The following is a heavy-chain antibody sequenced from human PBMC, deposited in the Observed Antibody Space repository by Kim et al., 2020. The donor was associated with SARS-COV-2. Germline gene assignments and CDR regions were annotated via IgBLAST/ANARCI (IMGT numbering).Heavy chain of an antibody. D-gene: IGHD6-6*01. CDR1: GGSFSGYY. V-gene: IGHV4-34*01. CDR3: ARTIKKYSSSPGYFDY. Sequence: SETLSLTCAVYGGSFSGYYWSWIRQPPGKGLEWIGEINHSGSTNYNPSLKSRVTISVDTSKNQFSLKLSSVTAADTAVYYCARTIKKYSSSPGYFDYWGQGTLVTVSS. CDR2: INHSGST. J-gene: IGHJ4*02.